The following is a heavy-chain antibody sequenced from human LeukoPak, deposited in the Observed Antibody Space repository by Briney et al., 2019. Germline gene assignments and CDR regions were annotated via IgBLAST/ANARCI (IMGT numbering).Heavy chain of an antibody. Sequence: PGGSLRLSCAASGFTFDDYAMHWVWQAPGKGLEWVSGISWNSGSIGYADSVKGRFTISRDNAKNSLYLQMNSLRAEDTALYYCAKFSPLLDYWGQGTLVTVSS. CDR1: GFTFDDYA. J-gene: IGHJ4*02. V-gene: IGHV3-9*01. CDR3: AKFSPLLDY. CDR2: ISWNSGSI.